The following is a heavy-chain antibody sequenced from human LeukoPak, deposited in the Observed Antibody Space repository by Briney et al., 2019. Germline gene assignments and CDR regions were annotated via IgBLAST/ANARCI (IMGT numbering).Heavy chain of an antibody. D-gene: IGHD1-26*01. CDR3: ARDWGSHSGSSNWFDP. J-gene: IGHJ5*02. CDR1: GYTFTCYG. V-gene: IGHV1-18*01. CDR2: ISAYNGNT. Sequence: ASVKVSCKASGYTFTCYGISWVRQAPGQGLEWMGWISAYNGNTNYAQKLQGRVTMTRDTSTSTVYMELSSLRSEDTAVYYCARDWGSHSGSSNWFDPWGQGTLVTVSS.